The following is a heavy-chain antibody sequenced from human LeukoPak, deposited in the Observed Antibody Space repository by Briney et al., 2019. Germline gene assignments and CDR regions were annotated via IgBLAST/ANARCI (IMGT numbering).Heavy chain of an antibody. V-gene: IGHV3-23*01. CDR3: AKEHAWFGELSYFDY. CDR2: ISGSGTTT. J-gene: IGHJ4*02. D-gene: IGHD3-10*01. CDR1: GFTFSSYA. Sequence: GGSLRLSCAAPGFTFSSYAMSRVRQAPRKGLEWVSAISGSGTTTHYADSVKGRFTISRDNFKNTLYMQMNSLRGEDTAVYYCAKEHAWFGELSYFDYWGEGTLVTVSS.